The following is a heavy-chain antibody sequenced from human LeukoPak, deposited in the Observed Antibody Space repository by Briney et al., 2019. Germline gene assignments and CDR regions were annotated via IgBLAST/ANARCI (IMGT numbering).Heavy chain of an antibody. D-gene: IGHD3-3*01. CDR3: ASGVTTGFDP. CDR1: GCTFSSYA. V-gene: IGHV1-69*06. Sequence: ASVKVSCKASGCTFSSYAISWVRQAPGQGLEWMGRIIPIFGTANYAQKFQGRVTITADKSTSTAYMELSSLRSEDTAVYYCASGVTTGFDPWGQGTLVTVSS. J-gene: IGHJ5*02. CDR2: IIPIFGTA.